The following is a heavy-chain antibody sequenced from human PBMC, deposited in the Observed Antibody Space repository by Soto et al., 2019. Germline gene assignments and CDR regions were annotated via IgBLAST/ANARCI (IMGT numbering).Heavy chain of an antibody. CDR3: ARASGSGALGV. J-gene: IGHJ6*02. CDR1: GGSISSGDYY. CDR2: IYYSGST. Sequence: SETLSLTCTVSGGSISSGDYYWSWIRQPPGKGLEWIGYIYYSGSTYYNPSLKSRVTISVDTSKNQFSLKLSSVTAADTAVYYCARASGSGALGVWGQGTTVTVS. V-gene: IGHV4-30-4*01. D-gene: IGHD2-15*01.